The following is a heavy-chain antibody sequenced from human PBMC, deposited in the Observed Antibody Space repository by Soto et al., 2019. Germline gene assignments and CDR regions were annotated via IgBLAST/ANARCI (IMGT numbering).Heavy chain of an antibody. CDR1: GFTFSSYS. D-gene: IGHD6-6*01. CDR2: ISSSSSYI. V-gene: IGHV3-21*01. Sequence: GGSLRLSCAPSGFTFSSYSMNWVRQAPGKGLEWVSSISSSSSYIYYADSVKGLFTISRDNAKNSLYLQMNSLRGDDTYVYYCARDPSVPGYSSSYGVYWGQRTMVTVSS. CDR3: ARDPSVPGYSSSYGVY. J-gene: IGHJ4*02.